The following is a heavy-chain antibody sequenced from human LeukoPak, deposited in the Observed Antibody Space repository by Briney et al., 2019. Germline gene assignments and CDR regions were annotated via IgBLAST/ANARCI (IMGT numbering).Heavy chain of an antibody. CDR1: GFTFSSYS. Sequence: HPGGSLRLSCAASGFTFSSYSMNWVRQAPGKGLEWVSYISSSSSTIYYADSVKGRFTISRDNAKNSLYLQMNSLRAEDTAVYYCARAGWSSRGYWGQGTLVTVSS. J-gene: IGHJ4*02. CDR2: ISSSSSTI. CDR3: ARAGWSSRGY. D-gene: IGHD6-13*01. V-gene: IGHV3-48*01.